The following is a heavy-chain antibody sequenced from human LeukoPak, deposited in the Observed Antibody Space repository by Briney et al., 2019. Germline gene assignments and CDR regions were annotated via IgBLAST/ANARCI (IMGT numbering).Heavy chain of an antibody. J-gene: IGHJ4*02. CDR1: GYTLTGYY. CDR2: INPNSGGT. V-gene: IGHV1-2*02. D-gene: IGHD5-12*01. CDR3: ARRYSGYGRFDY. Sequence: ASVKVSCEASGYTLTGYYMHWVRQAPGQGLEWMGWINPNSGGTNYAQKFQGRVTMTRDTSISTAYMELSRLRSDDTAVYYCARRYSGYGRFDYWGQGTLVTVSS.